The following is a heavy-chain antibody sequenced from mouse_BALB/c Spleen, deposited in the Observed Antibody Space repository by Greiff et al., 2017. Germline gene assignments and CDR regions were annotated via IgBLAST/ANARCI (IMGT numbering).Heavy chain of an antibody. CDR2: IWGGGST. D-gene: IGHD2-3*01. CDR3: ASYDGYGGYYAMDY. J-gene: IGHJ4*01. CDR1: GFSLSRYS. V-gene: IGHV2-6-4*01. Sequence: VMLVESGPGLVAPSQSLSITCTVSGFSLSRYSVHWVRQPPGKGLEWLGMIWGGGSTDYNSALKSRLSISKDNSKSQVFLKMNSLQTDDTAMYYCASYDGYGGYYAMDYWGQGTSVTVSS.